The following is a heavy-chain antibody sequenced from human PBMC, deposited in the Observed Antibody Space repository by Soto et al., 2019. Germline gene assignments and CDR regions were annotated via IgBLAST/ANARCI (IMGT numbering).Heavy chain of an antibody. CDR2: INPSGGST. CDR3: ARGVGDIVVVPATGEVDY. D-gene: IGHD2-2*01. Sequence: ASVKVSCKASGYTFTSYYMHWVRQAPGQGLEWMGIINPSGGSTSYAQKFQGRVTMTRDTSTSTVYMELSSLRSEDTAVYYCARGVGDIVVVPATGEVDYWGQGTLVTVSS. J-gene: IGHJ4*02. V-gene: IGHV1-46*01. CDR1: GYTFTSYY.